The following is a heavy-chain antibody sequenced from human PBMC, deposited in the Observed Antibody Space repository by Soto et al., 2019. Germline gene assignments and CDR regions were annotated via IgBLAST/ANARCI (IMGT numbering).Heavy chain of an antibody. J-gene: IGHJ5*02. V-gene: IGHV1-8*02. CDR3: ARMPSPGTLNWFDP. Sequence: ASVKVSCKASGYTSINYDISWVRQATGQGLEWMGWMNPGSGKTGYANKFQGRVTMTRGASTSTAHLELSSLTSEDTAVYYCARMPSPGTLNWFDPWGQGTLVTVSS. D-gene: IGHD2-2*01. CDR2: MNPGSGKT. CDR1: GYTSINYD.